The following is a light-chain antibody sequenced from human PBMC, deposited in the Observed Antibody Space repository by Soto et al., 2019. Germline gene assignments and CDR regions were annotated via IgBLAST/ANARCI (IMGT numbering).Light chain of an antibody. Sequence: QSVLTQPRSVSGYPGQSVTISCTGTSSDVGGYKYVSWYQQHPGKAPKLLIYDVIKRPSGVPDRFSGSKSGSTASLTISGLQAEDEADYYCCSYAGNFIYVFGTGTKVTVL. CDR3: CSYAGNFIYV. CDR2: DVI. J-gene: IGLJ1*01. V-gene: IGLV2-11*01. CDR1: SSDVGGYKY.